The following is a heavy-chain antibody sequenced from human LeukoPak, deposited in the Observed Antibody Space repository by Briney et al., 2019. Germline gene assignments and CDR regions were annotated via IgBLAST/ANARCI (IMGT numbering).Heavy chain of an antibody. V-gene: IGHV4-4*07. D-gene: IGHD6-19*01. J-gene: IGHJ4*02. CDR3: ARGVAGTGEDYFDY. CDR2: IYTGGST. CDR1: GGSISSYY. Sequence: SETLSLTCTVSGGSISSYYWSWIRQPAGKGLEWIGRIYTGGSTNYNPSLKSRVTMSVDTSKNQFSLKLSSVTAADTAVYYCARGVAGTGEDYFDYWGQGTLVTVSS.